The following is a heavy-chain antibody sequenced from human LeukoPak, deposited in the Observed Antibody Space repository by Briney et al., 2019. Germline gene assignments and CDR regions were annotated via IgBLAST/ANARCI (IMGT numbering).Heavy chain of an antibody. D-gene: IGHD6-13*01. CDR2: TIPIFGTA. J-gene: IGHJ4*02. CDR3: ASRRSYSSSWNPYFDY. Sequence: ASVKLSCKASGGTFSSYAISWVRQAPGQGLEWMGGTIPIFGTANSAQKFQGRVTITTDASTSTAYMELSSLRSEDTAVYYCASRRSYSSSWNPYFDYWGQGTLVTVSS. CDR1: GGTFSSYA. V-gene: IGHV1-69*05.